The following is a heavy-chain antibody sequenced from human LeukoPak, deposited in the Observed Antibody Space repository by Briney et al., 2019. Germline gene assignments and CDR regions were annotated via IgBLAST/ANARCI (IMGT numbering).Heavy chain of an antibody. CDR3: ARLTMVRGVMGAFDI. J-gene: IGHJ3*02. Sequence: SETLSLTCAVSGGSISSYYWSWIRQPPGRGLEWIGSIHYSGSTSYNSSLKSRVTISVDTSKNQFSLKLSSVTPADTAVYYCARLTMVRGVMGAFDIWGQGTMVTVSS. D-gene: IGHD3-10*01. V-gene: IGHV4-59*01. CDR2: IHYSGST. CDR1: GGSISSYY.